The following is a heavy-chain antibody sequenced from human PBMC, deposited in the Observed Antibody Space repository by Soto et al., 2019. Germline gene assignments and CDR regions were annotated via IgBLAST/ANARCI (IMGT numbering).Heavy chain of an antibody. CDR3: ARGNFWSGYYTDYYYYMDV. D-gene: IGHD3-3*01. CDR1: GFTFSSYG. J-gene: IGHJ6*03. Sequence: PGGSLRLSCAASGFTFSSYGMHWVRQAPGKGLEWVAVIWYDGSNKYYADSVRGRFTISRDNSKNTLYLQMNSLRAEDTAVYYSARGNFWSGYYTDYYYYMDVWGKGTTVTVSS. CDR2: IWYDGSNK. V-gene: IGHV3-33*01.